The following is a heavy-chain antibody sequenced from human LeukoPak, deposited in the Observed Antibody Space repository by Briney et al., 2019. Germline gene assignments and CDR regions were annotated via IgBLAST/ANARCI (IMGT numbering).Heavy chain of an antibody. CDR1: GFTFSSYA. CDR2: ITASGGNT. Sequence: GGSLRLSCTASGFTFSSYAMRWVRQAPGKGLEWVSAITASGGNTYYADSLKGRFTISRDNSKNTLYLQVNGLRAEDTAVYYCAKGNGYSYGRYYFYYWGQGTLVTVSS. J-gene: IGHJ4*02. D-gene: IGHD5-18*01. V-gene: IGHV3-23*01. CDR3: AKGNGYSYGRYYFYY.